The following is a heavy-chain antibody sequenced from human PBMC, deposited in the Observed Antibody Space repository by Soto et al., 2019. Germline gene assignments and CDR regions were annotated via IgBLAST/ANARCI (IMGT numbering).Heavy chain of an antibody. CDR1: GFTFSNAW. D-gene: IGHD2-15*01. Sequence: VGSLRLSGAASGFTFSNAWMSWVRQAPGKGLEWVGRIKSKTDGGTTDYAAPVKGRFTISRDDSKNTLYLQMNSLKTEDTAVYYCTTDQLVVAALWYYGMDVWDQGTTVTVSS. J-gene: IGHJ6*02. CDR2: IKSKTDGGTT. V-gene: IGHV3-15*01. CDR3: TTDQLVVAALWYYGMDV.